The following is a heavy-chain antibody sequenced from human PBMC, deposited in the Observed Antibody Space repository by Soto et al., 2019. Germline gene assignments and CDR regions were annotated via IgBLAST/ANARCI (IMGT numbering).Heavy chain of an antibody. CDR2: IYYSGST. D-gene: IGHD4-17*01. CDR1: GGSISSYY. J-gene: IGHJ4*02. CDR3: ARSLGLYGDYHLSN. V-gene: IGHV4-59*01. Sequence: PSETLSLTCTVSGGSISSYYWSWIRQPPGKGLEWIGYIYYSGSTNYNPSLKSRVTISVDTSKNQFSLKLSSVTAADTAVYYCARSLGLYGDYHLSNWGQGTLVTVSS.